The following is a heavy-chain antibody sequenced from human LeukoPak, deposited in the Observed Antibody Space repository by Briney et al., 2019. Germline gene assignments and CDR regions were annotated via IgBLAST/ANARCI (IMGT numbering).Heavy chain of an antibody. Sequence: PSETLSLTCTVSGGSISSYYWSWIRQPAGRALEWIGRIYSSGSTNYNPSLKRRVIMSVDTSKNQFSLKLSSVTAADTAVYYCARDIVVVPAAPSSPYNWFDPWGQGTQVTVSS. J-gene: IGHJ5*02. D-gene: IGHD2-2*01. V-gene: IGHV4-4*07. CDR3: ARDIVVVPAAPSSPYNWFDP. CDR2: IYSSGST. CDR1: GGSISSYY.